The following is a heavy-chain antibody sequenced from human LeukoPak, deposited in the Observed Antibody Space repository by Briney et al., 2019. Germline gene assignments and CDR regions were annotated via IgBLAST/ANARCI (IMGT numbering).Heavy chain of an antibody. J-gene: IGHJ6*02. CDR1: GGSFSGYY. CDR2: INHSGST. CDR3: ARGPYCSSTSCLDGMDV. Sequence: SETLSLTCAVYGGSFSGYYWSWIRQPPGKGLEWIGEINHSGSTNYNPSLKSRVTISVDTSKNQFSLKLSSVTAADTAVYYCARGPYCSSTSCLDGMDVWGQGTTVTVSS. V-gene: IGHV4-34*01. D-gene: IGHD2-2*01.